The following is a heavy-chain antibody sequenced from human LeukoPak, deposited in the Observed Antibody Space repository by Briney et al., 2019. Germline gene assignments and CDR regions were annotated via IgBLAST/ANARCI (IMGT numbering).Heavy chain of an antibody. J-gene: IGHJ6*03. Sequence: SETLSLTCAVYGGSFSGYYWSWIRQPPGKGLEWIGEINRSGSTNYNPSLKSRVTISVDTSKNQFSLKLSSVTAADTAVYYCARSGSPPTYYYYMDVWGKGTTVTVSS. CDR2: INRSGST. V-gene: IGHV4-34*01. CDR3: ARSGSPPTYYYYMDV. CDR1: GGSFSGYY. D-gene: IGHD3-10*01.